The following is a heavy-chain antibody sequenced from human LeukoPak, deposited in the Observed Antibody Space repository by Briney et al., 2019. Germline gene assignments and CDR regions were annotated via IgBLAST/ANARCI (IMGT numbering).Heavy chain of an antibody. CDR1: GGSFSGYY. CDR3: ARAVAGTFTDY. CDR2: INHSGST. Sequence: SESLSLTCAVYGGSFSGYYWSWIRQPPGKGLEWIREINHSGSTNYNPSLKSRVTISVDTSKNQFSLKLSSVTAADTAVYYCARAVAGTFTDYWGQGTLVTVSS. V-gene: IGHV4-34*01. D-gene: IGHD6-19*01. J-gene: IGHJ4*02.